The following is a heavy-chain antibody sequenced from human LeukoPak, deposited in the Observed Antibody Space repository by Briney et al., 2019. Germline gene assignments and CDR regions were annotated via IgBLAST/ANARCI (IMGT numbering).Heavy chain of an antibody. V-gene: IGHV4-30-2*01. J-gene: IGHJ6*02. CDR3: ARKGGTIFGINYGMDV. D-gene: IGHD3-3*01. CDR2: IYHTGST. CDR1: GGSISSGGYP. Sequence: SETLSLTCGVSGGSISSGGYPWSWIRQPPGKGLEWIGYIYHTGSTYSNPSLRSRVTISLDRSKNQFSLNMTSVTAADTAVYYCARKGGTIFGINYGMDVWGQGTTVIVSS.